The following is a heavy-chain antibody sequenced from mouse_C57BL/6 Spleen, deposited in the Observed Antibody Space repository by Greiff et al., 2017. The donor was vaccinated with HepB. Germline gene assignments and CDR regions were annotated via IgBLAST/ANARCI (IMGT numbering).Heavy chain of an antibody. CDR3: ARRRVTTVVGRDY. D-gene: IGHD1-1*01. V-gene: IGHV1-81*01. Sequence: QVQLQQSGAELARPGASVKLSCKASGYTFTSYGISWVKQRTGQGLEWIGEIYPRSGNTYYNEKFKGKATLTADKSSSTAYMELRSLTSEDSAVYFCARRRVTTVVGRDYWGQGTTPTVSS. J-gene: IGHJ2*01. CDR2: IYPRSGNT. CDR1: GYTFTSYG.